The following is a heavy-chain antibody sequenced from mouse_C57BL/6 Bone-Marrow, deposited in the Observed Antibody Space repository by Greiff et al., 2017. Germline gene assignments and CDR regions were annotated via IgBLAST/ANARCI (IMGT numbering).Heavy chain of an antibody. Sequence: QVQLQQPGAELVRPGTSVKLSCKASGYTFTSYWMHWVKPRPGQGLEWIGVIDPSDSYTNYNHKFKGKATLTVDTSSSTAYMQRSSLTSEDSAVYYCARGVPFDYWGQGATRTVCS. J-gene: IGHJ2*01. CDR2: IDPSDSYT. CDR1: GYTFTSYW. V-gene: IGHV1-59*01. CDR3: ARGVPFDY.